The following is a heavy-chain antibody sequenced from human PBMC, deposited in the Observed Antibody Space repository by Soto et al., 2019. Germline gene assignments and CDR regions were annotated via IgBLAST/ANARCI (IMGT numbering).Heavy chain of an antibody. CDR2: IWSAGLI. Sequence: DVQLVETGGELIQPGGSLRLSCAASGFTVSSKYMSWVRQAPGKGLEWISVIWSAGLIYYADSVRGRFTISRDISKNILYLEMTSLRSDDTAVYYCAREAPMDVWGQGTTVTFYS. CDR1: GFTVSSKY. CDR3: AREAPMDV. V-gene: IGHV3-53*02. J-gene: IGHJ6*02.